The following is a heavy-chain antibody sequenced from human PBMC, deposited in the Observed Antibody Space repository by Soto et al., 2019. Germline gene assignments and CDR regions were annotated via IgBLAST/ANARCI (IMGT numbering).Heavy chain of an antibody. CDR2: VCYRGTT. J-gene: IGHJ4*02. V-gene: IGHV4-39*01. CDR3: ARQGEHSSSYFFDS. Sequence: QLQLQESGPGLVKPSETLSLTCTVSGDSIDTSSYCWGWIRQHPGKGLEWIGSVCYRGTTYYNPSLKSRLTISVDTSTRQFSLKLSSVTPADTAVFYCARQGEHSSSYFFDSWGQGTLVTVSS. CDR1: GDSIDTSSYC. D-gene: IGHD6-6*01.